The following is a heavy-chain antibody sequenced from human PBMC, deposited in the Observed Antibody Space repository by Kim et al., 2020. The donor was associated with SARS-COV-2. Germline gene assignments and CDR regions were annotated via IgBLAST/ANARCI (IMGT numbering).Heavy chain of an antibody. CDR1: GGSISSGPYY. V-gene: IGHV4-39*01. CDR2: LYYTGNT. D-gene: IGHD4-17*01. Sequence: SETLSLTCTVSGGSISSGPYYWVWIRQPPGKGLEWIGNLYYTGNTYYNPSLKSRVSISVDTSKSQFSLKVSSVTAADTAVYYCARRYYDYGEYDYWGQGT. CDR3: ARRYYDYGEYDY. J-gene: IGHJ4*02.